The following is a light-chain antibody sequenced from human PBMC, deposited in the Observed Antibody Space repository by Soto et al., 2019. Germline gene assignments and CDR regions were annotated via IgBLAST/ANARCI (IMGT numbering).Light chain of an antibody. CDR1: QSVSSSY. CDR3: QQYGSSPMYT. J-gene: IGKJ2*01. Sequence: EIVLTQSPGTLSLSPGERATLSCRASQSVSSSYLAWYQQKPGQAPRLVIYGASSMATGIPDRFSGSGSGTDFTLTISILEPEDFAVYYCQQYGSSPMYTFGQGTKLEIK. V-gene: IGKV3-20*01. CDR2: GAS.